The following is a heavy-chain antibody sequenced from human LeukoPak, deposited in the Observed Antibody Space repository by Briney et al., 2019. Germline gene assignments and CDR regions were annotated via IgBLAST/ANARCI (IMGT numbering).Heavy chain of an antibody. J-gene: IGHJ4*02. D-gene: IGHD6-6*01. CDR3: ARVLAAPDYFFDY. CDR2: ISYDGSNK. CDR1: GFTFSSYG. Sequence: GRSLRLSCAASGFTFSSYGMHWVRQAPGKGLEWVAVISYDGSNKYYADSVKGRFTISRDNAKNSLYLQVNSLRAEDTAVYYCARVLAAPDYFFDYWGQGTLVTVSS. V-gene: IGHV3-30*03.